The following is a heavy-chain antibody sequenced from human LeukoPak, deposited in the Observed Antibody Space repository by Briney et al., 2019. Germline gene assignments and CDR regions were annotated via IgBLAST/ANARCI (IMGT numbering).Heavy chain of an antibody. D-gene: IGHD3-10*01. CDR3: ARGGGAVDY. Sequence: GGSLRLSCAASGFTFSDYWMTWVRQAPGKGLEWVANIKRDGSEKYYVDSVKGRFTISRDNAKNSLYLQMNSLRAEGTAVYYCARGGGAVDYWGQGTLVTVSS. V-gene: IGHV3-7*01. CDR2: IKRDGSEK. J-gene: IGHJ4*02. CDR1: GFTFSDYW.